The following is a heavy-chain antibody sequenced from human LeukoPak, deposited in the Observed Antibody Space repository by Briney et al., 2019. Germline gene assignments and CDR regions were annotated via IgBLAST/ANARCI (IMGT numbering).Heavy chain of an antibody. CDR1: GGSISSGSYY. J-gene: IGHJ5*02. D-gene: IGHD1-26*01. V-gene: IGHV4-61*02. CDR2: IYTSGST. CDR3: ARASIVGATTGWFDP. Sequence: TLSLTCTVSGGSISSGSYYWTWIRQPAGKGLEWIGRIYTSGSTNYNPSLKSRVTISVDTSKNQFSLKLSSVTAADTAVYYCARASIVGATTGWFDPWGQGTLVTVSS.